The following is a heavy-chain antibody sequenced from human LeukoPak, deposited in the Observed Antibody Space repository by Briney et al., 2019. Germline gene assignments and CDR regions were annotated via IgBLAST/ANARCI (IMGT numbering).Heavy chain of an antibody. CDR1: GFTFSSYW. Sequence: PGGSLRLSCAASGFTFSSYWMHWVRQAPGKGLVWVSVISGDGGSTYYAGSVKGRFTISRDNSYNTVSLQMNSLRDEDTGVYYCAKGLRTGVGPYMGYHYYMDVWGKGATVTVSS. V-gene: IGHV3-23*01. CDR2: ISGDGGST. J-gene: IGHJ6*03. CDR3: AKGLRTGVGPYMGYHYYMDV. D-gene: IGHD3-16*01.